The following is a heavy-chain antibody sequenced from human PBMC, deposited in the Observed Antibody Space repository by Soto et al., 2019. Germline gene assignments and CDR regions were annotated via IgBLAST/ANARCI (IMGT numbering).Heavy chain of an antibody. J-gene: IGHJ6*03. CDR3: ARGGISHWAYFYYMDV. CDR1: GGSLSDYF. D-gene: IGHD2-21*01. V-gene: IGHV4-34*01. CDR2: INHLGSI. Sequence: SETLSFTCVVSGGSLSDYFWSWIRQPPGMALEWIGEINHLGSINYNPSLKSRVTMSVDTSKNQFSLTLNSVTAADTATYYCARGGISHWAYFYYMDVWDRGTTVTVSS.